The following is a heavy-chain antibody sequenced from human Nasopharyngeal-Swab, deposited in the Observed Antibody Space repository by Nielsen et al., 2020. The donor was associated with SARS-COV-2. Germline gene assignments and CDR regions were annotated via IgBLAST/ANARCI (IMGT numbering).Heavy chain of an antibody. D-gene: IGHD3-22*01. J-gene: IGHJ6*02. CDR3: ARYYREGSGYLYYGMDV. CDR1: GYTFTSYA. V-gene: IGHV1-3*01. CDR2: INAGNGNT. Sequence: ASVKVSCKASGYTFTSYAMHWVRQAPGQRLEWMGWINAGNGNTKYSQKFQGRVTITRDTSASTAYMELSGLRSEDTAVYYCARYYREGSGYLYYGMDVWGQGTTVTVSS.